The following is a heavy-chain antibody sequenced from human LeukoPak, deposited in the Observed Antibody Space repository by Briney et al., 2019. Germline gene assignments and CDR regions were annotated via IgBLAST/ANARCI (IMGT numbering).Heavy chain of an antibody. CDR2: ISSSSSYI. J-gene: IGHJ5*02. CDR3: ARRIPDILTGYYLFDP. V-gene: IGHV3-21*01. Sequence: GGSLRLFCAASGFTFSSYSMNWVRQAPGKGLEWVSSISSSSSYIYYADSVKGRFTISRDNAKNSLYLQMNSLRAEDTAVYYCARRIPDILTGYYLFDPWGQGTLVTVSS. D-gene: IGHD3-9*01. CDR1: GFTFSSYS.